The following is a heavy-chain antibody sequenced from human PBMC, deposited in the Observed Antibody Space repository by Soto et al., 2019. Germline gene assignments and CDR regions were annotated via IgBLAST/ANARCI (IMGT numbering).Heavy chain of an antibody. CDR3: APSLGYCSGGSCPVVDL. D-gene: IGHD2-15*01. CDR1: GGTISSYT. J-gene: IGHJ2*01. Sequence: SVKVSCKASGGTISSYTISWVRPAHGQGLEWMGRIIPILGIANYAQKFQGRVTITADKSTSTAYMELSSLRSEDTAVYYCAPSLGYCSGGSCPVVDLWGRGTLVTVSS. V-gene: IGHV1-69*02. CDR2: IIPILGIA.